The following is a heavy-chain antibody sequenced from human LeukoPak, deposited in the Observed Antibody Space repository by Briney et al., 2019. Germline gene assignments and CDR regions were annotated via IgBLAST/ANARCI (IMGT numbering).Heavy chain of an antibody. V-gene: IGHV4-59*01. J-gene: IGHJ3*02. Sequence: PSETLSLTCTVSGGSITDYYWGWIRQPPGRGLEWIGYDYYSGSSNYNPYLKTRVTISVDTSKNQFSLKMSSVTAADTAVYYCARDLKLDGSSGYYAFDIWGQGTMVTVSS. CDR1: GGSITDYY. D-gene: IGHD3-22*01. CDR2: DYYSGSS. CDR3: ARDLKLDGSSGYYAFDI.